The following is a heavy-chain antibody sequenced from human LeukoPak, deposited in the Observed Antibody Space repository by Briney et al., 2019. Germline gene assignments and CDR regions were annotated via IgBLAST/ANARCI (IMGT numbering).Heavy chain of an antibody. CDR1: GFTVSSNY. J-gene: IGHJ4*02. V-gene: IGHV3-53*01. CDR2: IYSGGST. Sequence: GGSLRLSCAASGFTVSSNYMSWVRQAPGKGLEWVSVIYSGGSTYYADSVKGRFTISRDNSKNTLYLQMNSLRAEDTAVYYCARAGYFDSEYYFDYWGQGTLVTVSS. CDR3: ARAGYFDSEYYFDY. D-gene: IGHD3-9*01.